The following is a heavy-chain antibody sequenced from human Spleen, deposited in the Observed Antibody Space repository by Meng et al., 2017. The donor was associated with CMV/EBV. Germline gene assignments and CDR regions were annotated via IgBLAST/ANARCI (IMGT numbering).Heavy chain of an antibody. CDR2: IWYDGSNK. J-gene: IGHJ4*02. CDR1: GFTFSSYV. V-gene: IGHV3-33*01. CDR3: ARVEVGGAFIRRGFDY. Sequence: GFTFSSYVMHWVRQAPGKGLEWVAVIWYDGSNKYYADSVKGRFTISRDNSKNTLYLQMNSLRAEDTAVYYCARVEVGGAFIRRGFDYWGQGTLVTVSS. D-gene: IGHD2-2*01.